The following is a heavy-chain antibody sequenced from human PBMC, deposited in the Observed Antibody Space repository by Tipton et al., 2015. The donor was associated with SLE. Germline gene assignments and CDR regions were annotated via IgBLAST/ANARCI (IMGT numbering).Heavy chain of an antibody. CDR2: IFYTGST. CDR3: ARVRGSRGWFGDYAFY. Sequence: TLSLTCTVSDGSIRSTNYYWGWIRQPPGKGLEWIGSIFYTGSTYYNPSLKSRVSFSIDTAKHQFSLKLNSVTAADTAVYYCARVRGSRGWFGDYAFYWGQGALVTVSS. J-gene: IGHJ4*02. CDR1: DGSIRSTNYY. V-gene: IGHV4-39*07. D-gene: IGHD6-19*01.